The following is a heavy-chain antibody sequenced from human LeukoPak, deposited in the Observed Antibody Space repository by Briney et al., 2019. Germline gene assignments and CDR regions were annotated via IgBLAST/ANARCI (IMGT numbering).Heavy chain of an antibody. J-gene: IGHJ4*02. D-gene: IGHD6-19*01. CDR3: ARGLRDKWLSRFDY. V-gene: IGHV4-34*01. Sequence: PSETLSLTGAVYGGSFSGYYWSRIRQPPAKGVEWIGEINHSGSTNNNPSLKGRVTISVDTSKNQFSLELSSGTAADTAVYYCARGLRDKWLSRFDYWGQGTLVTVSS. CDR1: GGSFSGYY. CDR2: INHSGST.